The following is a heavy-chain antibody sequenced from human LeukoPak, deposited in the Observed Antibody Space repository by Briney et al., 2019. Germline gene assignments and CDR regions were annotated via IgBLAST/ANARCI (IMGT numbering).Heavy chain of an antibody. Sequence: GGSLRLSCTASGLTSSRYALNWVRQAPGEGLEWVSYISRTNEIHDADSVKGRFTISRDDAKNSLYLQMNSLRVDDTAVYYCARDDNWAFDYWGQGTLVTVSS. J-gene: IGHJ4*02. D-gene: IGHD1-1*01. CDR3: ARDDNWAFDY. CDR1: GLTSSRYA. CDR2: ISRTNEI. V-gene: IGHV3-21*05.